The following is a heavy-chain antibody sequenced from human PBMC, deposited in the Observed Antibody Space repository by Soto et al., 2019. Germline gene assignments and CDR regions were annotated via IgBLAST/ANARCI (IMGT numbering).Heavy chain of an antibody. CDR1: NASISSRKW. D-gene: IGHD3-10*01. CDR2: IYHSGSI. V-gene: IGHV4-4*02. J-gene: IGHJ3*02. CDR3: GSKFGELLAVAFVI. Sequence: SETLSLTCTVSNASISSRKWWTWVRQTPGKGLEWIGEIYHSGSINHNPSLKSRVTMSVDKSNNQFSLKMTSVTAADTAVYYWGSKFGELLAVAFVIWGQGTGVT.